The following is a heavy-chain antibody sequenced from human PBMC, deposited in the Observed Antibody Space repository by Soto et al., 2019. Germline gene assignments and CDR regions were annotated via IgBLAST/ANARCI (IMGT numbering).Heavy chain of an antibody. CDR1: GGSIGSYS. J-gene: IGHJ4*02. D-gene: IGHD3-16*02. CDR3: ARTPPYDYIWGSYRLGYFDY. Sequence: QVQLQESGPGLVRPSETLSLTCTVLGGSIGSYSWSWIRQPPGKDLGWIGYIYYSGSTNYNPSLKSRVTISVDTSKNQFSLKLSSVTAADTAVYYCARTPPYDYIWGSYRLGYFDYWGQGTLVTVSS. V-gene: IGHV4-59*08. CDR2: IYYSGST.